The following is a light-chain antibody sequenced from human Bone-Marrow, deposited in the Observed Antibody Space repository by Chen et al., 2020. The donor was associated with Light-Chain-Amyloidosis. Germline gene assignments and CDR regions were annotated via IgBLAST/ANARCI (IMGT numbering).Light chain of an antibody. V-gene: IGLV2-14*01. CDR3: SSYTSNNTWV. Sequence: QSALTQPASVSGSPGQVITLSCTGTSSDVGNYYYVSWYQQHPGNAPKVIIYVVSLPPSAVSNRFSGSKSGNTASLTISGLQAEDEAHYYCSSYTSNNTWVFGGGTKLTVL. J-gene: IGLJ3*02. CDR2: VVS. CDR1: SSDVGNYYY.